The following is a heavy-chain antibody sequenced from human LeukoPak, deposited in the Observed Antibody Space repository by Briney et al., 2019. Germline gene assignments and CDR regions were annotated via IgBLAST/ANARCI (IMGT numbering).Heavy chain of an antibody. V-gene: IGHV4-31*11. CDR3: ARGDYDFWSGYEGYFDY. Sequence: SETLSLTCAVSGGSISSGGYYWSWIRQHPGKGLEWIGYIYYSGSTYYNPSLKSRVTISVDTSKNQFSLKLSSVTAADTAVYYCARGDYDFWSGYEGYFDYWGQGTLVNVSS. J-gene: IGHJ4*02. D-gene: IGHD3-3*01. CDR1: GGSISSGGYY. CDR2: IYYSGST.